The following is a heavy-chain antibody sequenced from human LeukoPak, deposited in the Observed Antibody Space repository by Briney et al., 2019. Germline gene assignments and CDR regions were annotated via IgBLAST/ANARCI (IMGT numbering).Heavy chain of an antibody. J-gene: IGHJ4*02. CDR1: GYTFTSYD. CDR2: MNPNSGST. CDR3: ARGKGVAAILFDY. Sequence: ASVKVSCKASGYTFTSYDINRVRQATGQGLEWMGWMNPNSGSTGYAQKFQGRVTITRNTSISTAYMELSSLRSEDTAVYYCARGKGVAAILFDYWGQGTLVTVSS. D-gene: IGHD2-15*01. V-gene: IGHV1-8*03.